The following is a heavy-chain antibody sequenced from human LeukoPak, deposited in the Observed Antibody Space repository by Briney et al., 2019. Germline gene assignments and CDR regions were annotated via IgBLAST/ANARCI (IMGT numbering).Heavy chain of an antibody. CDR2: IIPIFGTA. Sequence: GASVKVSCKASGYTFTSYGISWVRQAPGQGLEWMGRIIPIFGTANYAQKFQGRVTITTDESTSTAYMELSSLRSEDTAVYYCARERLREGGGNYFDYWGQGTLVTVSS. V-gene: IGHV1-69*05. CDR3: ARERLREGGGNYFDY. D-gene: IGHD2-15*01. J-gene: IGHJ4*02. CDR1: GYTFTSYG.